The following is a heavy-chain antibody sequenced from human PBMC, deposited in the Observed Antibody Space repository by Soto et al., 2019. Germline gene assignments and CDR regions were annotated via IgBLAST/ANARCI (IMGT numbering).Heavy chain of an antibody. CDR3: TIEFSPGCQIAAAGNNYFDS. V-gene: IGHV3-15*01. CDR1: GFTFSNAW. Sequence: EVQLVESGGGLVKSGGSLRLSCAASGFTFSNAWMSWVRQAPGKGLEWVGRIKSKTDGGTTDYAAPVKGRITISRDDSKNTLYLEMSSLKTEDTAVYYCTIEFSPGCQIAAAGNNYFDSWGQGTLVTVSS. CDR2: IKSKTDGGTT. J-gene: IGHJ4*02. D-gene: IGHD6-13*01.